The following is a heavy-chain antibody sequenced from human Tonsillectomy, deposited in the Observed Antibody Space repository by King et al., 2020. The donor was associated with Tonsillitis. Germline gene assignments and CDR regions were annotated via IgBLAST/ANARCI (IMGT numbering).Heavy chain of an antibody. CDR1: GGSISSYY. V-gene: IGHV4-59*01. Sequence: VQLQESGPGLVKPSETLSLTCTVSGGSISSYYWTWIRQPPGKGLGWIGYIYYSGSTSYHPSLKSRVTISIDTSKNQFSLKLSSVTAADTAVYYCARDRGGGYCSGGSCYPRWFDPWGQGTLVTVSS. J-gene: IGHJ5*02. CDR2: IYYSGST. D-gene: IGHD2-15*01. CDR3: ARDRGGGYCSGGSCYPRWFDP.